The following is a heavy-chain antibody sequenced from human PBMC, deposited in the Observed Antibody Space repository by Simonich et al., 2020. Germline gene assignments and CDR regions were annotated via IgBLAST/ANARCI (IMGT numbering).Heavy chain of an antibody. CDR1: GYTFTSSG. V-gene: IGHV1-18*01. D-gene: IGHD2-15*01. Sequence: QVQLVQSGAEVKKPGASVKVSCKASGYTFTSSGISWVRQAPGQGLEWMGWIIAYKGNTNYAQKLQGRGTMTTDTSTSTAYSELRSLRSDDTAVYYWARASRGTWWYYYFDYWGQGTLVTVSS. CDR3: ARASRGTWWYYYFDY. CDR2: IIAYKGNT. J-gene: IGHJ4*02.